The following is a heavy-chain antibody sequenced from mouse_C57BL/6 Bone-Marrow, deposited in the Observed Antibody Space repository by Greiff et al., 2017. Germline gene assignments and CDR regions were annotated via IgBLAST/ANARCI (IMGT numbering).Heavy chain of an antibody. CDR2: FYPGSGSI. D-gene: IGHD2-2*01. CDR1: GYTFTEYT. V-gene: IGHV1-62-2*01. J-gene: IGHJ2*01. CDR3: ARHEGIPLYGYDRGYFDY. Sequence: RVEPGASVKLSCKASGYTFTEYTIHWVKQRSGQGLEWLGWFYPGSGSIKYNEKFKDKATLTADKSSSTVYMELSRLTSEDSAVYCCARHEGIPLYGYDRGYFDYWGQGTTLTVSS.